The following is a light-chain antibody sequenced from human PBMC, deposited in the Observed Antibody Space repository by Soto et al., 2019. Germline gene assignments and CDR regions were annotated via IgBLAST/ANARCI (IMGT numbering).Light chain of an antibody. CDR3: QKYGPSPLT. Sequence: EIVLTQSPGTLSLSPGERATLSCRASQSVASSFIAWFQQKPGQPPRLLIYTASSRAPGIPARFTASGSGTDFTLTISTLEPEDFAVYYCQKYGPSPLTFGGGTKVEV. CDR1: QSVASSF. J-gene: IGKJ4*01. V-gene: IGKV3-20*01. CDR2: TAS.